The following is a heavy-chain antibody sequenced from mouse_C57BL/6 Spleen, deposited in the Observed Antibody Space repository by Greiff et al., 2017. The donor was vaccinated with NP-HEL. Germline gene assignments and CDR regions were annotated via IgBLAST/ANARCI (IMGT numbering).Heavy chain of an antibody. CDR2: IDPENGDT. Sequence: VQLQQSGAELVRPGASVKLSCTASGFNIKDDYMHWVKQRPEQGLEWIGWIDPENGDTEYASKFQGKATITADTSSNTAYLQLSSLTSEDTAVYYCTQGYYGSSYGFDYWGQGTTLTVSS. D-gene: IGHD1-1*01. J-gene: IGHJ2*01. CDR3: TQGYYGSSYGFDY. CDR1: GFNIKDDY. V-gene: IGHV14-4*01.